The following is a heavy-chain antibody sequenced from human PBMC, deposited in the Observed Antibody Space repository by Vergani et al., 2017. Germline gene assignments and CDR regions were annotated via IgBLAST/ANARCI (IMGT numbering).Heavy chain of an antibody. CDR1: GFTFSSYG. CDR2: ISSSSSYI. Sequence: VQLVESGGGVVQPGRSLRLSCAASGFTFSSYGTHWVRQAPGKGLEWVSYISSSSSYIYYADSVKGRFTISRDNAKNSLYLQMNSLRAEDTAVYYCARDHSEGRYXFDYWGQGTLVTVSS. V-gene: IGHV3-21*05. J-gene: IGHJ4*02. D-gene: IGHD2-15*01. CDR3: ARDHSEGRYXFDY.